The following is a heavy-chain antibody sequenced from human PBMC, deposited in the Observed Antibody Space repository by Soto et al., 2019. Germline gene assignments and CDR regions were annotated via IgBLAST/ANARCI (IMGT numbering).Heavy chain of an antibody. CDR1: GFTFSSYG. V-gene: IGHV3-30*18. CDR3: AKGFRYFDWLTPYYYYYMAV. J-gene: IGHJ6*03. D-gene: IGHD3-9*01. CDR2: ISYDGSNK. Sequence: QVQLVESGGGVVQPGRSLRLSCAASGFTFSSYGMHWVRQAPGKGLEWVAVISYDGSNKYYADSVKGRFTISRDNSKNTLYLQMNSLRAEDTAVYYCAKGFRYFDWLTPYYYYYMAVWGKGTTVTVSS.